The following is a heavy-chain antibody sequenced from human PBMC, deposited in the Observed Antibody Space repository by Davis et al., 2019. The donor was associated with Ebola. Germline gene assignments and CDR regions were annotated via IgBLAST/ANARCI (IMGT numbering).Heavy chain of an antibody. D-gene: IGHD6-13*01. CDR3: AKTLERIAASGAFDF. CDR1: VITFSSYA. J-gene: IGHJ4*02. CDR2: ISGGGGNT. V-gene: IGHV3-23*01. Sequence: GGSLRLSCADSVITFSSYAMTWVRQAPGKGLEWVSAISGGGGNTFYADSVQGRFIISRDTSKNTLYLRMNSLRAEDTAVYYCAKTLERIAASGAFDFWGQGSLVTVSP.